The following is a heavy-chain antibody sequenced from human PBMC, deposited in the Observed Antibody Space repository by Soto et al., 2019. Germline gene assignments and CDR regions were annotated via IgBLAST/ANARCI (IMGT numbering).Heavy chain of an antibody. CDR1: GGSISSYY. CDR2: IYYSGST. D-gene: IGHD5-12*01. CDR3: ARVVDNAFDI. J-gene: IGHJ3*02. V-gene: IGHV4-59*01. Sequence: SETLSLTCTVSGGSISSYYWSWIRQPPGKGLEWIGYIYYSGSTNYNPSLKSRVTISVDTSKNQFSLKLSSVTAADTAVYYCARVVDNAFDIWGQGAMVTVSS.